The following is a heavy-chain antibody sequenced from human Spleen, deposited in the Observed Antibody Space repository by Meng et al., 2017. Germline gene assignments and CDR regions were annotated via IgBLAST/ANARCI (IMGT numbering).Heavy chain of an antibody. V-gene: IGHV3-30-3*01. CDR2: ISYDGSYK. CDR3: AKETSDSSAFYRYDI. D-gene: IGHD3-22*01. Sequence: QVQLVESGGGVVQPGRVLRLYGAASGFIVRNYAMHWVRQAPCKGLEWVAVISYDGSYKNYADSVKGRFTISRDNSKNTLYLQMDSLRAEDTAVYYCAKETSDSSAFYRYDIWGQGSLVTVSS. CDR1: GFIVRNYA. J-gene: IGHJ4*02.